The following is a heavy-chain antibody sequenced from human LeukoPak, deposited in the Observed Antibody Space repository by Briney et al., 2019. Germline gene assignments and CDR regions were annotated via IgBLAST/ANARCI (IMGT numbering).Heavy chain of an antibody. V-gene: IGHV4-59*01. CDR3: ASRSSIWSGDQDTLYYFDS. CDR1: GGSISSYY. CDR2: LYYSGST. D-gene: IGHD3-3*01. J-gene: IGHJ4*02. Sequence: SETLSLTCTVPGGSISSYYWSWIRQPPGKRLEWMGHLYYSGSTNYNPSLKSRVAISVDTSNNQFSQKLSSVTAADTAVYYCASRSSIWSGDQDTLYYFDSWGQGTLVTVSS.